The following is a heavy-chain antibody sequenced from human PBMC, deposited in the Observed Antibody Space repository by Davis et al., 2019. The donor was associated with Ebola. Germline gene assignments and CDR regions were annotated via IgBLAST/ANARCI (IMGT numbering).Heavy chain of an antibody. CDR3: AREGLGAYGDYPLDY. CDR1: GGSISSSNW. Sequence: MPGGSLRLSCAVSGGSISSSNWWSWVRQPPGKGLEWIGEIYHSGSTNYNPSLKSRVTISVDKSKNQFSLKLSSVTAADTAVYYCAREGLGAYGDYPLDYWGQGTLVTVSS. J-gene: IGHJ4*02. V-gene: IGHV4-4*02. CDR2: IYHSGST. D-gene: IGHD4-17*01.